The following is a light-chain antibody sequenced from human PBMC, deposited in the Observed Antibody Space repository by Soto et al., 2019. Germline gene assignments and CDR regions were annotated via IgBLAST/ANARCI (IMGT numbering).Light chain of an antibody. V-gene: IGKV3-20*01. CDR1: QSVSSSY. Sequence: DIVLTQSPGTLSLSPGERATLCCRASQSVSSSYLAWYQQKPGQAPRLLIYGASIRATGIPDRFSGSGSGTDFTLTISRLEPEDFAVYYCQQYGSSPLTFGGGTKVEIK. CDR3: QQYGSSPLT. CDR2: GAS. J-gene: IGKJ4*01.